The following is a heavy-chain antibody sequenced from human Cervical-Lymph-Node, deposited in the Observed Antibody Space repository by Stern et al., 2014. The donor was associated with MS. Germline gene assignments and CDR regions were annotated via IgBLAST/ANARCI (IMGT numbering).Heavy chain of an antibody. CDR3: ARAQDYSNVVANY. D-gene: IGHD2-8*01. J-gene: IGHJ4*02. Sequence: VQLVESGAEVKKPGASMRISCKASGYTFTNYYVHWVRQAPGQRLEGMGIINPTTGRTSYAQRFQGRVTMTRDTSTNTAYMELSSLGPEDTAVYFCARAQDYSNVVANYWGQGTLVTVSS. CDR2: INPTTGRT. V-gene: IGHV1-46*03. CDR1: GYTFTNYY.